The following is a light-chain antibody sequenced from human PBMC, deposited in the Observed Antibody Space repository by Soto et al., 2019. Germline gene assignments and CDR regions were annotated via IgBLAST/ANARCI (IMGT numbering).Light chain of an antibody. CDR1: QSVSSSY. Sequence: EIVWTQSPGTLSLSPGERATLSCRASQSVSSSYLAWYQQRPGQAPRLLIYGASTRAAGIPDRFSGSGSGTDFTLTVTRLEPEDSAVYFCQQYTGPPTTFGQGTRLEI. CDR2: GAS. J-gene: IGKJ5*01. CDR3: QQYTGPPTT. V-gene: IGKV3-20*01.